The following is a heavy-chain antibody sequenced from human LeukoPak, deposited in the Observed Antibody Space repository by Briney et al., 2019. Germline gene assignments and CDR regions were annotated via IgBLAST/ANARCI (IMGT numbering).Heavy chain of an antibody. CDR1: GGSFSGYY. J-gene: IGHJ4*02. V-gene: IGHV4-34*01. CDR3: ARILLGYCSGGSCLNLYYLDY. CDR2: INHSGST. D-gene: IGHD2-15*01. Sequence: SETLSLTCAVYGGSFSGYYWSWIRQPPGKGLEWIGEINHSGSTNYNPSLKSRVTISVDTSKNQFYLKLSSVTAADTAVYYCARILLGYCSGGSCLNLYYLDYWGQGTLVTVSS.